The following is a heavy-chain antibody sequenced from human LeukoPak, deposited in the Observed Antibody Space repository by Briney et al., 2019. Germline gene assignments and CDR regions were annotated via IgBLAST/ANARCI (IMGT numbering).Heavy chain of an antibody. J-gene: IGHJ4*02. CDR2: IYYSGST. Sequence: SETLSLTCTVSGGSISSSSYYWGWIRQPPGKGLEWIGSIYYSGSTYYNPSLKSRVTISVDTSKNQFSLKLSCVTASDTAVYYCAGVVGGATTFDYWGQGTLVTVSS. CDR3: AGVVGGATTFDY. V-gene: IGHV4-39*01. D-gene: IGHD2-15*01. CDR1: GGSISSSSYY.